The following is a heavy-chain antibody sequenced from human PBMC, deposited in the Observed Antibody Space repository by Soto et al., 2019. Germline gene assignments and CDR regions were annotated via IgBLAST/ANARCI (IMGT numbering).Heavy chain of an antibody. J-gene: IGHJ4*02. CDR3: ARDPSHGSGSYLDY. CDR1: GFTFSNYG. V-gene: IGHV3-33*08. Sequence: GGSLRLSCAAPGFTFSNYGMHWVRQAPGKGLEWVAVIWFDGSNKYYADSVTGRFTISRDNSKNTLFVQMNSLRAEDTAVYYCARDPSHGSGSYLDYWGQGTLVTVSS. CDR2: IWFDGSNK. D-gene: IGHD3-10*01.